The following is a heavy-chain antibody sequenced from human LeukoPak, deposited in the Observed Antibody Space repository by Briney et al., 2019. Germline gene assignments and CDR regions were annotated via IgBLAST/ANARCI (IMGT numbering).Heavy chain of an antibody. CDR1: GDSISTSSYY. CDR2: IYYSGST. CDR3: ARETSQKGAHYMDV. J-gene: IGHJ6*03. D-gene: IGHD3-16*01. Sequence: SETLSLTCSVSGDSISTSSYYWGWIRQPPGKGLEWIGTIYYSGSTYYNPSLTSRVTISVDTSKNQFSLKLTSVTVADTAVYYCARETSQKGAHYMDVWGKGTTVTISS. V-gene: IGHV4-39*07.